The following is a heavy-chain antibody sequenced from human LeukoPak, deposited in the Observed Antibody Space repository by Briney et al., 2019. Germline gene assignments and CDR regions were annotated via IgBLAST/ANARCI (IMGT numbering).Heavy chain of an antibody. CDR3: ARVAGWHWFDP. CDR1: GFTFSSYD. J-gene: IGHJ5*02. D-gene: IGHD6-19*01. CDR2: IRPRGDNT. Sequence: GGSMRLSCAASGFTFSSYDMTWVRQAPGRGLEWVSSIRPRGDNTYYGDSVKGRFTVSRDNSKNTVYLEMNNMRVDDTAVYYCARVAGWHWFDPWGQGTLVTVSS. V-gene: IGHV3-23*01.